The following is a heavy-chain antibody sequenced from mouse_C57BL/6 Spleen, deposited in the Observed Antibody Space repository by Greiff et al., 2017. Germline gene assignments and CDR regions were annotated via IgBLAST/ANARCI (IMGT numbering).Heavy chain of an antibody. D-gene: IGHD2-4*01. Sequence: VKLQQSGAELARPGASVKMSCKASGYTFTSYTMHWVKQRPGQGLEWIGYINPSSGYTKYNQKFKDKATLTADKSSSTAYMQLSSLTSEDSAVYDCAREVDDYDEFDYGGQGTTLTVSS. CDR3: AREVDDYDEFDY. J-gene: IGHJ2*01. CDR1: GYTFTSYT. V-gene: IGHV1-4*01. CDR2: INPSSGYT.